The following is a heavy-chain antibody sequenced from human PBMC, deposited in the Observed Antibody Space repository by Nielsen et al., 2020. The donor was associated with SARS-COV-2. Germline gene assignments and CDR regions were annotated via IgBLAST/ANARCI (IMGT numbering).Heavy chain of an antibody. Sequence: GGSLRLSCAASRFTFNSYGMHWVRQAPGKGLEWVAVTSYDGSTTSYADSVKGRFTISRDNSKNTLYLQMNSLRAEDTAVYYCAREERYYYYGLDVWGQGTTVTVSS. CDR1: RFTFNSYG. V-gene: IGHV3-30*03. J-gene: IGHJ6*02. CDR3: AREERYYYYGLDV. D-gene: IGHD1-1*01. CDR2: TSYDGSTT.